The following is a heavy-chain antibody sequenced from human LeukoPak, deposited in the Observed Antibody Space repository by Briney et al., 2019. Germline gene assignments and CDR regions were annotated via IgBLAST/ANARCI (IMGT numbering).Heavy chain of an antibody. Sequence: GRSLRLSCAASGFTFSSYGMHWVRQAPGKGLEWVAVIWYDGSNKYYADSVKGRFTISRDNSKNTLYLQMSSLRADDTAVYYCARGGDYGDYFDYWGQGTLVTVSS. D-gene: IGHD4-17*01. CDR3: ARGGDYGDYFDY. V-gene: IGHV3-33*01. CDR2: IWYDGSNK. J-gene: IGHJ4*02. CDR1: GFTFSSYG.